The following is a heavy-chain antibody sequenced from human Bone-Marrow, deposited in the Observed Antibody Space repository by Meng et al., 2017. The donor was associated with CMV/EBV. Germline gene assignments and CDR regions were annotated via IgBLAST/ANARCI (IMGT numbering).Heavy chain of an antibody. D-gene: IGHD5-18*01. CDR3: ATLSGYSYVDY. Sequence: QLPLEASGPGLVKPSETLSLTCTVSGGSIRSSSYYWGWIRQPPGKGLEWIGSIYYSGSTYYNPSLKSRVTISVDTSKNQFSLKLSSVTAADTAVYYCATLSGYSYVDYWGQGTLVTVSS. J-gene: IGHJ4*02. CDR1: GGSIRSSSYY. CDR2: IYYSGST. V-gene: IGHV4-39*07.